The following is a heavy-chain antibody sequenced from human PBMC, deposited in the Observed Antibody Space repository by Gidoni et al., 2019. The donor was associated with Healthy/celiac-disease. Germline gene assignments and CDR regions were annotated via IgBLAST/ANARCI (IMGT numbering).Heavy chain of an antibody. CDR2: IRGLGGST. J-gene: IGHJ4*02. CDR3: AKDARKTYYYDSSGVGGGY. V-gene: IGHV3-23*01. D-gene: IGHD3-22*01. CDR1: GFTFSSYA. Sequence: EVQLLESGGGLVQPGGSLRLSCAASGFTFSSYAMSWVRQAPGKGLEWVSAIRGLGGSTYYADSVKGRFTISRDNSKNTLYLQMNSLRAEDTAVYYCAKDARKTYYYDSSGVGGGYWGQGTLVTVSS.